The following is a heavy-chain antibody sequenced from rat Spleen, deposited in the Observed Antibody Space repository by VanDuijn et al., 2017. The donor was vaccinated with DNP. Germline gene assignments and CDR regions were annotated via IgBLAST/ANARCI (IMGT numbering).Heavy chain of an antibody. CDR2: INNAGST. CDR1: GYSITSNHK. V-gene: IGHV3-3*01. J-gene: IGHJ2*01. CDR3: AVQLGVFDY. D-gene: IGHD4-4*01. Sequence: VQLQESGPGLVKPSQSLSLTCSVTGYSITSNHKWSWIRKFPGNELEWMGYINNAGSTNYNPSLKSRFSITRDTSKNQFFLQVNSVRNEDTATYYCAVQLGVFDYWGQGVMVIVSS.